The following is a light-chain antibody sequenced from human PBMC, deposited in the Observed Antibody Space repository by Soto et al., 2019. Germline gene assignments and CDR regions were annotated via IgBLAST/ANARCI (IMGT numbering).Light chain of an antibody. CDR1: KLGDKY. J-gene: IGLJ2*01. V-gene: IGLV3-1*01. CDR3: QAWDSSTVV. CDR2: QDS. Sequence: SYELTQPPSVSVSPGQIASITCSGDKLGDKYACWYQQKPGQSPVLVIYQDSKRPSGIPERFSGSNSENTATLTISGTQAMDEADYYCQAWDSSTVVFGGGTKLTVL.